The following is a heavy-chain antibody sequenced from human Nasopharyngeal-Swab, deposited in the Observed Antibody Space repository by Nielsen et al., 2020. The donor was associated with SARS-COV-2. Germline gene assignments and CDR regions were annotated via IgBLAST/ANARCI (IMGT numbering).Heavy chain of an antibody. CDR2: IDPSDSYT. Sequence: KVSCKGSGYSFTSYWISWVRQMPGKGLEWMGRIDPSDSYTNYSPSVQGQVTISADKSISTAYLQWSTLKASDTAIYYCARGPRYFDLWGRGTLVTVSS. J-gene: IGHJ2*01. CDR1: GYSFTSYW. V-gene: IGHV5-10-1*04. CDR3: ARGPRYFDL. D-gene: IGHD2-15*01.